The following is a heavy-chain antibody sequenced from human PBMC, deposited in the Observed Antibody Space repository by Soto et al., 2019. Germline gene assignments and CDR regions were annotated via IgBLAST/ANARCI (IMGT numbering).Heavy chain of an antibody. V-gene: IGHV1-18*01. CDR3: ARDPQYSTSSQVFDS. J-gene: IGHJ4*02. CDR2: ISTYNGNT. Sequence: QVQLVQSGAEVKKPGASVKVSCKASGYTFTTYAISWVRQAPGQGLEWMGRISTYNGNTKYAQKLQGRVTMTTDTSTRTAYRELRSLRSDDTAVYYCARDPQYSTSSQVFDSWGQGTLVTVSS. D-gene: IGHD6-6*01. CDR1: GYTFTTYA.